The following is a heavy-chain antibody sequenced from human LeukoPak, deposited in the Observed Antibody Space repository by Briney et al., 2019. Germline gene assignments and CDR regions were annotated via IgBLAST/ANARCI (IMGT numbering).Heavy chain of an antibody. D-gene: IGHD4-23*01. CDR3: TTYGGHLAEYFQH. CDR1: GGTYRYN. V-gene: IGHV1-69*16. Sequence: GASVKVSCKASGGTYRYNINWVRQAPGRGLEWMGGIIPPLRTANYAQQFQGRVTITTDDSTTTAYMELTSLTSEDAAVYYCTTYGGHLAEYFQHWGQGTLVAVSS. CDR2: IIPPLRTA. J-gene: IGHJ1*01.